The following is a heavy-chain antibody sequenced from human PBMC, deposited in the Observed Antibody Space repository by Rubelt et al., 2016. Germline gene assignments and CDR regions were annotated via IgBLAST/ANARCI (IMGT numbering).Heavy chain of an antibody. CDR2: IFYSGNT. Sequence: QLQLQESGPGLVKPSETLSLTCTVSGGSISSSSYYWGWIRQPPGEGLEWIGSIFYSGNTYYNPAFKSGVTMSIDTSKNQCALKLSLVTAADTAVFYCASLMGATHFDYWGQGTLVTVSS. V-gene: IGHV4-39*01. D-gene: IGHD1-26*01. J-gene: IGHJ4*02. CDR3: ASLMGATHFDY. CDR1: GGSISSSSYY.